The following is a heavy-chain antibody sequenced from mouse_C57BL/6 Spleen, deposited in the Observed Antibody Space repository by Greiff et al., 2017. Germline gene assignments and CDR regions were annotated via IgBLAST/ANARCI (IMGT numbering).Heavy chain of an antibody. D-gene: IGHD1-1*01. Sequence: LVESGAELVRPGASVKLSCTASGFNIKDDYMHWVKQRPEQGLEWIGWIDPENGDTEYASKFQGKATITADTSSNTAYLQLSSLTSEDTAVYYCTTYYYGSSHYAMDYWGQGTSVTVSS. V-gene: IGHV14-4*01. CDR2: IDPENGDT. CDR1: GFNIKDDY. J-gene: IGHJ4*01. CDR3: TTYYYGSSHYAMDY.